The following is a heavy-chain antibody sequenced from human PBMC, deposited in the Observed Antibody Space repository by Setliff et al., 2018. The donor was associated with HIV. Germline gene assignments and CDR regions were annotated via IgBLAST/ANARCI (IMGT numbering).Heavy chain of an antibody. Sequence: PGGSLRLSCAASGFTFSSYAMSWVRQAPGKGLEWVSAISGSGSSTYYADSVKGRFTISRDNAKNSLYLQMNSLRAEDTAVYYCARSGSSGYENWEYYYGMDVWGQGTTVTSP. CDR3: ARSGSSGYENWEYYYGMDV. J-gene: IGHJ6*02. CDR1: GFTFSSYA. V-gene: IGHV3-23*01. CDR2: ISGSGSST. D-gene: IGHD5-12*01.